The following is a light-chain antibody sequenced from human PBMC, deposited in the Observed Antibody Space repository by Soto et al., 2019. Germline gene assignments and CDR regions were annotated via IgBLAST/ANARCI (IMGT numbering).Light chain of an antibody. V-gene: IGLV2-14*01. CDR3: SSYTSSSTYV. Sequence: QSALTQPASVSGSPGQSITISCTGTSSDVGGYNYVSWYQQNPGKAPKLMIYEVSNRPSGVSNRFSDSKSGNTASLTISGLQAEDEADYYCSSYTSSSTYVFGTGTKVTVL. J-gene: IGLJ1*01. CDR1: SSDVGGYNY. CDR2: EVS.